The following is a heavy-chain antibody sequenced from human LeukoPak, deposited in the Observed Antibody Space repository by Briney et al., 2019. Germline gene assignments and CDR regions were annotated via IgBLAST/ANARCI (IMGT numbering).Heavy chain of an antibody. CDR2: IRYDGNNK. V-gene: IGHV3-30*02. D-gene: IGHD1-1*01. CDR3: ARVLRLERPYYYYYMDV. J-gene: IGHJ6*03. CDR1: GFTFSTYG. Sequence: GGSLRLSCAASGFTFSTYGMEWVRQAPGKGLEWVAFIRYDGNNKYYADSVKGRFTISRDNAKNSLYLQMNSLRAEDTALYHCARVLRLERPYYYYYMDVWGKGTTVTISS.